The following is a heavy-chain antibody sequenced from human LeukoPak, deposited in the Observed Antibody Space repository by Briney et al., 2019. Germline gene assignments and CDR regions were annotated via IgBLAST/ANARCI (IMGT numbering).Heavy chain of an antibody. D-gene: IGHD6-19*01. J-gene: IGHJ3*02. CDR2: IYYNGST. Sequence: SETLSLTCTVSGGSISSSSYYWGWIRQPPGKGLEWIGSIYYNGSTYYNPSLKSRVTISVDTSKNQFSLKLSSVTAADTAVYYCAASDLRVAGTVGAFDIWGQGTMVTVSS. CDR3: AASDLRVAGTVGAFDI. CDR1: GGSISSSSYY. V-gene: IGHV4-39*01.